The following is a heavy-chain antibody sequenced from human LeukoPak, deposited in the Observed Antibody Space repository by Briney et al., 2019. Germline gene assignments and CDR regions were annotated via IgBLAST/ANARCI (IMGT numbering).Heavy chain of an antibody. D-gene: IGHD3-3*01. CDR1: GFTFSSYE. J-gene: IGHJ6*02. CDR3: ASGSNYDFWSGYPPGYGMDV. CDR2: ISSSGSTI. V-gene: IGHV3-48*03. Sequence: GGSLRLSCAASGFTFSSYEMNWVRQAPGKELEWVSYISSSGSTIYYADSVKGRFTISRDNAKNSLYLQMNSLRAEDTAVYYCASGSNYDFWSGYPPGYGMDVWGQGTTVTVSS.